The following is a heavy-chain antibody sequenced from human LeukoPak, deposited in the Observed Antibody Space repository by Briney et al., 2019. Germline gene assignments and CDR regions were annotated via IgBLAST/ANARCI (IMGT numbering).Heavy chain of an antibody. V-gene: IGHV3-21*01. CDR2: ISSSSSYI. Sequence: GGSLRLSCVASGFTFSRNWMSWVRQAPGKGLEWVSSISSSSSYIYYADSVKGRFTISRDNAKNSLYLQMNSLRAEDTAVYYCARDVQVATIYPLDYWGQGTLVTVSS. D-gene: IGHD5-12*01. CDR3: ARDVQVATIYPLDY. CDR1: GFTFSRNW. J-gene: IGHJ4*02.